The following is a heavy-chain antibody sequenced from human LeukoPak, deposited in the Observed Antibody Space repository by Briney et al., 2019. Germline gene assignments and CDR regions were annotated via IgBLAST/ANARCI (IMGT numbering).Heavy chain of an antibody. CDR2: IYHSGST. Sequence: PSETLSLTCAVYGGSFSGYYWSWIRQPPGKGLEWIGYIYHSGSTYYNPSLKSRVTISVDRSKNQFSLKLSSVTAADTAVYYCARVQGGYSYGYHYYFDYWGQGTLVTVSS. CDR3: ARVQGGYSYGYHYYFDY. J-gene: IGHJ4*02. CDR1: GGSFSGYY. V-gene: IGHV4-34*01. D-gene: IGHD5-18*01.